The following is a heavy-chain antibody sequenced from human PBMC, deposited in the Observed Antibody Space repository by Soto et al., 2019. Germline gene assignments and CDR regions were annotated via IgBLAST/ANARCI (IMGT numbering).Heavy chain of an antibody. J-gene: IGHJ4*02. CDR3: NRLPAEWFEEKEDY. V-gene: IGHV3-73*01. Sequence: PGGSLRLSCAASGFTFSGSAMHWVRQASGKGLEWVGRIRSKANSYATAYAASVKGRFTISRDDSKNTAYLQMNSLKTEDTAVYYCNRLPAEWFEEKEDYWGKGTLGTV. D-gene: IGHD3-10*01. CDR2: IRSKANSYAT. CDR1: GFTFSGSA.